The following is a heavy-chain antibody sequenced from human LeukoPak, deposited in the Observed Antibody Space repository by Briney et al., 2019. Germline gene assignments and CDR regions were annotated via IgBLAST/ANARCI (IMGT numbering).Heavy chain of an antibody. CDR2: ISYSGTT. Sequence: SETLSLTCSVSGDSISSSYWTWIRQPPGKGLEWIGYISYSGTTTYTPSLKSRVSIFVETVKNQFSLQLHSEADADTAVYYCARASYSDLWSGYSGGYYYMDGWGKGTTVTVSS. D-gene: IGHD3-3*01. V-gene: IGHV4-59*12. J-gene: IGHJ6*03. CDR1: GDSISSSY. CDR3: ARASYSDLWSGYSGGYYYMDG.